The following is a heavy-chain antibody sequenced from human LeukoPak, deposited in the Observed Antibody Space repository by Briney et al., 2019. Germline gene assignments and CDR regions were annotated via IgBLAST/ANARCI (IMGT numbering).Heavy chain of an antibody. CDR2: ISYSGST. V-gene: IGHV4-59*01. Sequence: PSETLSLTCTVSGDSISSDYWSWIRQPPGKGLEWIGYISYSGSTNYNPSLKSRVTISVGTSKNQFSLKLSSVTAADTALYYCAREKAYDSRQGVRGDALDIWGQGTMVTVSS. CDR3: AREKAYDSRQGVRGDALDI. D-gene: IGHD3-22*01. CDR1: GDSISSDY. J-gene: IGHJ3*02.